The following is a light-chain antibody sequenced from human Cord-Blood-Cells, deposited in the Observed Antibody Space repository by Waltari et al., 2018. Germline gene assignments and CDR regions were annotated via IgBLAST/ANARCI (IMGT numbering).Light chain of an antibody. Sequence: DIQMNKSPSSLSASVGDRVTITCRASQSISSYLNWYQQKPGKAPKLLIYAASSLQSGVPSRFSGSGSGTDFTLTISSLQPEDFATYYCQQSYSTPPITFGQGTRLEIK. CDR2: AAS. CDR3: QQSYSTPPIT. J-gene: IGKJ5*01. CDR1: QSISSY. V-gene: IGKV1-39*01.